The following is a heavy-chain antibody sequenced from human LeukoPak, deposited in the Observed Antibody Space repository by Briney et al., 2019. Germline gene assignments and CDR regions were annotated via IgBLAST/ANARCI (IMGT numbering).Heavy chain of an antibody. J-gene: IGHJ6*03. CDR2: ISAYNGNT. CDR3: ARDVLVDYYYYYYMDV. V-gene: IGHV1-18*01. CDR1: GYTFTSYG. Sequence: ASVKVSCKASGYTFTSYGISWVRQAPGQGLEWMGWISAYNGNTNYAQKLQGRVTMTTDTSTSTAYMELRSLRSDDTAVYYCARDVLVDYYYYYYMDVWGKGTTVTVSS. D-gene: IGHD2-15*01.